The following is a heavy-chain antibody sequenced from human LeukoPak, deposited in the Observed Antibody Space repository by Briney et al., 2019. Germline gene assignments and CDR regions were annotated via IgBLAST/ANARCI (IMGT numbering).Heavy chain of an antibody. CDR2: IYYSGST. CDR3: ARSFWSGYYYFDY. V-gene: IGHV4-59*01. J-gene: IGHJ4*02. CDR1: GGSINTFY. Sequence: SETLSLTCTVSGGSINTFYWSWIRQPPGKGLEWIGYIYYSGSTNYNPSLKSRVTISVDTSKNQFSLKLSSVTAADTAVYYCARSFWSGYYYFDYWGQGTLVTVSS. D-gene: IGHD3-3*01.